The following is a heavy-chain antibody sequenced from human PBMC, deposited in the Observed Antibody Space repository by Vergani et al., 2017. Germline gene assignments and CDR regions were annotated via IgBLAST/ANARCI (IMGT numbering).Heavy chain of an antibody. V-gene: IGHV4-61*02. CDR1: GGSISSGSYY. D-gene: IGHD2-2*01. J-gene: IGHJ6*03. CDR3: AREGVVVPAYYYYYYMDV. CDR2: IYTSGST. Sequence: QVQLQESGPGLLKPSQTLSLTCTVSGGSISSGSYYWSWIRQPAGKGLEWIGRIYTSGSTNYNPSLKSRVTMSVDTSKNQFSLKLSSVTAADTAVYYCAREGVVVPAYYYYYYMDVWGKGTTVTVSS.